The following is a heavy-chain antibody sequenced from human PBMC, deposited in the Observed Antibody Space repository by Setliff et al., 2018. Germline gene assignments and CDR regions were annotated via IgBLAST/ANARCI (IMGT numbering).Heavy chain of an antibody. J-gene: IGHJ4*02. Sequence: PGESLKISCQGSGYTFTNYWIGWVRQMPGKGLEWMGILKPGDSGIRYSPSFQGQVTLSADTSIATAYLEWSSLQASDTAMYYCARRADGYNDFFDSWGQGTLVTVSS. CDR3: ARRADGYNDFFDS. CDR1: GYTFTNYW. V-gene: IGHV5-51*01. CDR2: LKPGDSGI. D-gene: IGHD6-25*01.